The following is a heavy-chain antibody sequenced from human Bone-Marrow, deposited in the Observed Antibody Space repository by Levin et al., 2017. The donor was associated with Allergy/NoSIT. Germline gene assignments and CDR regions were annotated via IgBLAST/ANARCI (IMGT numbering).Heavy chain of an antibody. D-gene: IGHD2/OR15-2a*01. J-gene: IGHJ3*01. CDR2: ISSDETKK. Sequence: GGSLRLSCVASGFTFSSYDMHWVRQAPGKGLEWVAIISSDETKKYYEDSVKGRFTISRDNAKNSLNLQVSSLRAEDTAVYHCVRGIIGDVRVAHKEAFDVWGQGTMVTVSS. CDR1: GFTFSSYD. CDR3: VRGIIGDVRVAHKEAFDV. V-gene: IGHV3-30-3*01.